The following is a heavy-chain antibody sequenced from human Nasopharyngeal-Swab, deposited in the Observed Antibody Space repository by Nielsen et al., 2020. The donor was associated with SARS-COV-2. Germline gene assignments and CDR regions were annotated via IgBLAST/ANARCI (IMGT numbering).Heavy chain of an antibody. J-gene: IGHJ2*01. V-gene: IGHV3-49*04. CDR1: GFTFGDYA. Sequence: GESLKISCTASGFTFGDYAMSWVRQAPGKGLEWVGFIRGKAYDGTTEYAASVKGRSTISRDDSKSIAYLQMNSLKTEDTAVYYCTRVSGSHYWRYFDLWGRGTLVTVSS. CDR3: TRVSGSHYWRYFDL. D-gene: IGHD1-26*01. CDR2: IRGKAYDGTT.